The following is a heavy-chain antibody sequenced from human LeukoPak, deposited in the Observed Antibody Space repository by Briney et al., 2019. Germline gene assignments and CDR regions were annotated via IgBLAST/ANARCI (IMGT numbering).Heavy chain of an antibody. V-gene: IGHV4-39*02. CDR3: AREGGDSSSWRGGDFYYYGTDV. J-gene: IGHJ6*02. CDR1: GGSIRSSSYY. CDR2: ISYSGST. D-gene: IGHD6-13*01. Sequence: PSETLSLTCTVSGGSIRSSSYYWGWIRQPPGKGLEWIGTISYSGSTYYHPSLKSRVTISVDTSKNPFSLKLSSVTAAAAAVFYCAREGGDSSSWRGGDFYYYGTDVWGQGTTVTVSS.